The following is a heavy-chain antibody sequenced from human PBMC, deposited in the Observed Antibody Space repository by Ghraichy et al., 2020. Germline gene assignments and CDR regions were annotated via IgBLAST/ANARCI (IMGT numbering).Heavy chain of an antibody. CDR3: ARHKRYCDSTTCYGPNYFDY. D-gene: IGHD2-2*01. Sequence: SETLSLTCTVSGDSISTSDYYWGWIRQPPGKGLEWFGSIFYSGKTYYSPSLKSRVTISVDTSKNQFSLRLTSVTAADTAVYYCARHKRYCDSTTCYGPNYFDYWGQGTLVTVSS. V-gene: IGHV4-39*01. CDR2: IFYSGKT. CDR1: GDSISTSDYY. J-gene: IGHJ4*02.